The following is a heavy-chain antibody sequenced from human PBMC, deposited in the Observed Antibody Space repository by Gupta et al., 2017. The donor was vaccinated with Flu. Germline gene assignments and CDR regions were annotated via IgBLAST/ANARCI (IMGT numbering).Heavy chain of an antibody. CDR1: GFDFNSYE. CDR3: ARGHWDN. Sequence: EVLLVESGGGSVQPGGSLRLSCTASGFDFNSYEMSWVRQAPGRGLEWVAFISSSAVTYYTDPVRGRFTISRDNANNLLYLQMSSLRGEDTAVYYCARGHWDNWGQGTLVTVSS. CDR2: ISSSAVT. V-gene: IGHV3-48*03. J-gene: IGHJ4*02.